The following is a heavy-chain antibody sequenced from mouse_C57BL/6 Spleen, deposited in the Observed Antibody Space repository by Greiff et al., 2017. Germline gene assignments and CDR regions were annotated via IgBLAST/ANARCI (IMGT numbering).Heavy chain of an antibody. CDR3: ARALGWLRPTGGYAMDY. J-gene: IGHJ4*01. CDR2: IYPGDGDT. V-gene: IGHV1-82*01. D-gene: IGHD2-2*01. CDR1: GYAFSSSW. Sequence: VQRVESGPELVKPGASVKISCKASGYAFSSSWMNWVKQRPGKGLEWIGRIYPGDGDTNYNGKFKGKATLTADKSSSTAYMQLSSLTSEDSAVYFCARALGWLRPTGGYAMDYWGQGTSVTVSS.